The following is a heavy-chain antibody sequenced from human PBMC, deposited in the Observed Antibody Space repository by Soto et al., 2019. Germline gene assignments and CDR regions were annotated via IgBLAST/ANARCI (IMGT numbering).Heavy chain of an antibody. CDR3: ARGGSSSDNGMDV. V-gene: IGHV3-48*02. D-gene: IGHD6-6*01. CDR2: ISSRSYTI. J-gene: IGHJ6*02. Sequence: EVQLVESGGGLVQPGGSLRLSCAASGFSFSTYSMNWVRQAPGKGLEWVSYISSRSYTIYYIDSVKGRFTISRDNAKSSLYLQMNSLRDEDTAVYYRARGGSSSDNGMDVWGQGTTVTVSS. CDR1: GFSFSTYS.